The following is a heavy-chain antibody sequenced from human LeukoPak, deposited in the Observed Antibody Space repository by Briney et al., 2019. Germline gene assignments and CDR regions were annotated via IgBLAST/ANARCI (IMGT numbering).Heavy chain of an antibody. CDR2: INSDGSWT. CDR1: GNYW. Sequence: GGSLRLSCAASGNYWMHWVRQAPGKGLVWVSHINSDGSWTSYADSVKGRFTIFKDNAKNTVYLQMNSLRDEDTAVYYCARAFGDGNTYWGQGTLVTVSS. CDR3: ARAFGDGNTY. D-gene: IGHD4-23*01. J-gene: IGHJ4*02. V-gene: IGHV3-74*01.